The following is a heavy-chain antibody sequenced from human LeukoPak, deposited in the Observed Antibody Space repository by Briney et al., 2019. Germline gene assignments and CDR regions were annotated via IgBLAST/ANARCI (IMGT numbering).Heavy chain of an antibody. Sequence: PSETLSLTCTVSGGSVSSGGYYWSWIRQPPGKGLEWIGYIYHSGSTYYNPSLKSRVTISVDRSKNQFSLKLSSVTAADTAVYYCARGTEQQPRYWGQGTLVTVSS. CDR2: IYHSGST. J-gene: IGHJ4*02. D-gene: IGHD6-13*01. CDR3: ARGTEQQPRY. V-gene: IGHV4-30-2*01. CDR1: GGSVSSGGYY.